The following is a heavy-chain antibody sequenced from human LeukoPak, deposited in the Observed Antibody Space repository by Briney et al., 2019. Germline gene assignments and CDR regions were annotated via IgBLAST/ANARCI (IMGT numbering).Heavy chain of an antibody. CDR2: IGTAGDT. J-gene: IGHJ6*02. V-gene: IGHV3-13*01. Sequence: PGGSLRLSCAASGFTFSSYDMHWVRQATGKCLEWVSAIGTAGDTYYPGSVRGRFTISRENAKNSLYLQMNSLRAGDTAVYYCAREGVYGSGAESLYGMDVWGQGTTVTVSS. D-gene: IGHD3-10*01. CDR1: GFTFSSYD. CDR3: AREGVYGSGAESLYGMDV.